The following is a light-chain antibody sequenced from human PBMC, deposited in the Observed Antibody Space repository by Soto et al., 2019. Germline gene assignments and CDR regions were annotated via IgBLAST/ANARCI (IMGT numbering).Light chain of an antibody. CDR2: LGS. CDR1: HSLLHSNGYNY. CDR3: MQPLQSWT. Sequence: DIVMTQSPLSLPVTPVEPSSISCRSSHSLLHSNGYNYLDWYLQKPGQSPQLLIYLGSNRASGVPDRFSGSGSGTDFTLKISRVEAEDVGVYYCMQPLQSWTFGQGTKVDIK. J-gene: IGKJ1*01. V-gene: IGKV2-28*01.